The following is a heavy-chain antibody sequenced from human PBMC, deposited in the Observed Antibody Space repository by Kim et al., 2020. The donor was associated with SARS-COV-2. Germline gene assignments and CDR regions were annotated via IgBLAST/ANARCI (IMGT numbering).Heavy chain of an antibody. CDR2: ST. Sequence: STNYNPPLKSRVTISVDTSKNQFSLKLSSVTAADTAVYYCARGNHRGFDYWGQGTLVTVSS. CDR3: ARGNHRGFDY. V-gene: IGHV4-34*01. D-gene: IGHD3-10*01. J-gene: IGHJ4*02.